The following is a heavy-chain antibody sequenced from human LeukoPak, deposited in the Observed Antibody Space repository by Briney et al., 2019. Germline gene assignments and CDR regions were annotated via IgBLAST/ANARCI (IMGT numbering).Heavy chain of an antibody. Sequence: KAGESLKISCKGSGYSFTSYWIGWVRQMPGKGLEWMGIIYPGDSDTRYSPSFQGQVTISADKSISTAYLQWSSLKASDTAMYYCARHSTYYYGSGSYYNDVYYYGMDVWGQGTTVTVSS. CDR1: GYSFTSYW. V-gene: IGHV5-51*01. J-gene: IGHJ6*02. CDR2: IYPGDSDT. D-gene: IGHD3-10*01. CDR3: ARHSTYYYGSGSYYNDVYYYGMDV.